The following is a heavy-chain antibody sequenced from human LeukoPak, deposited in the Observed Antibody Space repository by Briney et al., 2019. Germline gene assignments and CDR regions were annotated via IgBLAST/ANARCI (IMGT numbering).Heavy chain of an antibody. J-gene: IGHJ4*02. CDR1: GFTFSSYA. D-gene: IGHD4-23*01. Sequence: GGSLRLSCAASGFTFSSYAMTWVRQAPGKGLEWVSVIGRYGGDIQYADSVEGRFTISRDNSKNALYLQMNSLRAEDTAVYYCAKYAPPTTVVTRFFDYWGQGTLVTVSS. CDR3: AKYAPPTTVVTRFFDY. V-gene: IGHV3-23*01. CDR2: IGRYGGDI.